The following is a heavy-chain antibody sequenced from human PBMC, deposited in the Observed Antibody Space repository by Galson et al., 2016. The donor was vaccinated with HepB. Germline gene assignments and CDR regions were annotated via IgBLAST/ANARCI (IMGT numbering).Heavy chain of an antibody. D-gene: IGHD3-22*01. V-gene: IGHV3-23*01. Sequence: SLRLSCAASGFTFNNFAMSWVRQAPGKGLEWVSTISDSAENTYYADSVRGRFTISRDSSKNTLFLQMNSLRAEDTAVYYCAKDHHNNYYYEDFDYWGQGTLVTASS. CDR2: ISDSAENT. CDR1: GFTFNNFA. CDR3: AKDHHNNYYYEDFDY. J-gene: IGHJ4*02.